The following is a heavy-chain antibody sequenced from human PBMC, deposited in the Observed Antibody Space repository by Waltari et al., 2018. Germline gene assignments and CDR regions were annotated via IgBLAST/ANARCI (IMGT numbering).Heavy chain of an antibody. CDR1: GFTFSSYS. Sequence: EVQLVESGGGLVQPGGSLRLSCAASGFTFSSYSMNWFRQAPGKGLEWVSYISGDSGSKHYADSVKGRITVSRDNAKNSLYLQMSSLTAEDTAVFYCARDRDWAFDIWGQGTMVTVSS. J-gene: IGHJ3*02. CDR2: ISGDSGSK. D-gene: IGHD2-21*01. CDR3: ARDRDWAFDI. V-gene: IGHV3-48*04.